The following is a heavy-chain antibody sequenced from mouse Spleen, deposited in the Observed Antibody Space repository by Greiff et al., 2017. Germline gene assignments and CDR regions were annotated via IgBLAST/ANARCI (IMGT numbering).Heavy chain of an antibody. CDR2: ISSGSSTI. D-gene: IGHD2-3*01. CDR3: ARDGYQGGHAMDY. J-gene: IGHJ4*01. Sequence: EVKLMESGGGLVKPGGSLKLSCAASGFTFSDYGMHWVRQAPEKGLEWVAYISSGSSTIYYADTVKGRFTISRDNAKNTLFLQMTSLRSEDTAMYYCARDGYQGGHAMDYWGQGTSVTVSS. CDR1: GFTFSDYG. V-gene: IGHV5-17*01.